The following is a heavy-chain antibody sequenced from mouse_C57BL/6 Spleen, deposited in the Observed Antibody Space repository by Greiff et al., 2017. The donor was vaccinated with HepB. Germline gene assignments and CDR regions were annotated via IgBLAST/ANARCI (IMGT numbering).Heavy chain of an antibody. CDR3: ANDYDGYAMDY. Sequence: EVQLQQSGPELVKPGASVKISCKASGYTFTDYYMNWVKQSHGKSLEWIGDINPNNGGTSYNQKFKGKATLTVDKSSSTAYMELRSLTSEDSAVYYCANDYDGYAMDYWGQGTSVTVSS. D-gene: IGHD2-4*01. CDR1: GYTFTDYY. V-gene: IGHV1-26*01. J-gene: IGHJ4*01. CDR2: INPNNGGT.